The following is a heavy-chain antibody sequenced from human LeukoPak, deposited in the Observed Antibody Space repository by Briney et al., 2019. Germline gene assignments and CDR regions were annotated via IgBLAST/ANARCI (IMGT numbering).Heavy chain of an antibody. CDR3: AKGSKAGKKETYYYDSSGYYLMDY. D-gene: IGHD3-22*01. CDR2: ISGSGGST. CDR1: GFTFSIYA. Sequence: GASLRLSCAASGFTFSIYAMSCVRQAPGEGVEWVSAISGSGGSTYYADSVKGRFTISRDNSKNTLYLQMNSLRAEDTAVYYCAKGSKAGKKETYYYDSSGYYLMDYWGQGTLVTVSS. V-gene: IGHV3-23*01. J-gene: IGHJ4*02.